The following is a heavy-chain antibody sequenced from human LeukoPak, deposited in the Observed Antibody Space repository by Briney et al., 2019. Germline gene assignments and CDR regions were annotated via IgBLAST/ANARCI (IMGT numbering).Heavy chain of an antibody. CDR2: INHSGST. Sequence: PSETLSLTCAVYGGSFIGYYWSWIRQPPGKGLEWIGEINHSGSTNYNPSLKSRVTISVDTSKNQFSLKLSSVTAADTAVYYCASRDTVTVKRAPDYWGQGTLVTVSS. V-gene: IGHV4-34*01. J-gene: IGHJ4*02. CDR1: GGSFIGYY. D-gene: IGHD4-17*01. CDR3: ASRDTVTVKRAPDY.